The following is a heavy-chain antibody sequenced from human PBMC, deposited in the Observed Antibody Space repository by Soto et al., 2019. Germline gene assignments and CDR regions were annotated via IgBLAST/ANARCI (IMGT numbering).Heavy chain of an antibody. V-gene: IGHV4-59*08. D-gene: IGHD1-26*01. CDR2: IYYSGST. CDR1: GGSISSYY. CDR3: ALGATHWFDP. Sequence: SETLSLTCTVSGGSISSYYWSWIRQPPGKGMECIGYIYYSGSTNYNPSLKSRVTISVDTSKNQFSLKLSSVTAADTAGYCYALGATHWFDPWGQGTLVTVS. J-gene: IGHJ5*02.